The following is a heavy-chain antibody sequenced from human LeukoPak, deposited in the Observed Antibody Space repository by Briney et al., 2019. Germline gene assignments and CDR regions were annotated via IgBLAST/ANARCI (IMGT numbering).Heavy chain of an antibody. CDR3: AKLLVEWELLPDFDY. CDR2: ISGSGGST. CDR1: GFTFSNVW. J-gene: IGHJ4*02. V-gene: IGHV3-23*01. Sequence: GGSLRLSCAASGFTFSNVWMSWVRQAPGKGLEWVSAISGSGGSTYYADSVKGRFTISRDNSKNTLYLQMNSLRAEDTAVYYCAKLLVEWELLPDFDYWGQGTLVTVSS. D-gene: IGHD1-26*01.